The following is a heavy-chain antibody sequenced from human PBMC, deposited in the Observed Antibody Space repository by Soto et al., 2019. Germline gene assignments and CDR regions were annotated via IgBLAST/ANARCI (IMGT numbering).Heavy chain of an antibody. CDR2: INAGNGNT. D-gene: IGHD2-21*02. CDR1: GYTFTSYA. CDR3: ARAYCGGDCSNYYYGMDV. Sequence: QVQLVQSGAEEEKPGASVKVSCKASGYTFTSYAMHWVRQAPGQRLEWMGWINAGNGNTKYSQKFQGRVTITRDTSASTAYMELSSLRSEDTAVYYCARAYCGGDCSNYYYGMDVWGQGTTVTVSS. J-gene: IGHJ6*02. V-gene: IGHV1-3*05.